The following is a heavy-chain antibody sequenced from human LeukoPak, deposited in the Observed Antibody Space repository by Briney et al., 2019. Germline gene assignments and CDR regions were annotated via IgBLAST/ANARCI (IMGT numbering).Heavy chain of an antibody. Sequence: SETLSLTCTVSGGSISSYYWSWIRQPPGKGLEWIGYIYTSGSTNYNPSLKSRVTISVDTSKNQFSLKLSSVTAADTAVYYCARHLRGYDSSGYYNYSADAFDIWGQGTMVTVSS. J-gene: IGHJ3*02. CDR3: ARHLRGYDSSGYYNYSADAFDI. V-gene: IGHV4-4*09. D-gene: IGHD3-22*01. CDR2: IYTSGST. CDR1: GGSISSYY.